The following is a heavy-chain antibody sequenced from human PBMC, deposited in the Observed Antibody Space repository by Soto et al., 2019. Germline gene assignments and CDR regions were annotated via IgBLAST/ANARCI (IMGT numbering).Heavy chain of an antibody. D-gene: IGHD4-17*01. J-gene: IGHJ4*02. V-gene: IGHV2-5*02. CDR2: IYWDDDK. CDR1: GFSLTTYDMG. CDR3: AHAGDYDLLTFDH. Sequence: QITLKESGPTLVRPAQTLTLTRAFSGFSLTTYDMGVAWIRQPPGKALEWLALIYWDDDKRYSPSLKDRLAISKDTSRNQVVLTITNMDPGDTATYFCAHAGDYDLLTFDHWGPGTLVTVSS.